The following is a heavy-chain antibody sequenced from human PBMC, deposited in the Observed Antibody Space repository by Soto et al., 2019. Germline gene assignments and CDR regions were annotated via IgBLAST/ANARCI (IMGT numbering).Heavy chain of an antibody. J-gene: IGHJ4*02. CDR2: ISSSLGHT. CDR3: AANWNFGLNF. Sequence: XGSLRLSCLASGFDLSDFHISWVRQAPGKGLEWISYISSSLGHTDYAESVKGRFTISRDNAKSSVFLEMSDLRSDDTAVYYCAANWNFGLNFWGQGTLVTVSS. V-gene: IGHV3-11*03. D-gene: IGHD1-1*01. CDR1: GFDLSDFH.